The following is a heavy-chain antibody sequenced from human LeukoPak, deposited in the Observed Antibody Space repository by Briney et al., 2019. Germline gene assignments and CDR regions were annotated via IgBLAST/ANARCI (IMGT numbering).Heavy chain of an antibody. J-gene: IGHJ4*02. V-gene: IGHV4-59*12. CDR1: GDSIDSYY. CDR3: ARDNGEGRSDY. Sequence: SETLSLTCTVSGDSIDSYYWSWIRQPPGKGLEWIGYIYYRGTTSYNPFLKSRVTISVDTSKNQFSLKLNSVTAADTAVYYCARDNGEGRSDYWGQGTLVTVSP. D-gene: IGHD4-17*01. CDR2: IYYRGTT.